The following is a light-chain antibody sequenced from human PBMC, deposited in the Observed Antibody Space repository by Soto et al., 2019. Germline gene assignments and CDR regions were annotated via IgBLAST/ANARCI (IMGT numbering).Light chain of an antibody. V-gene: IGLV3-9*01. CDR3: QVWDSSTARV. J-gene: IGLJ3*02. CDR1: NIGSKN. Sequence: SYELTQPLSVSVALGQTARITCGGNNIGSKNVHWYQQKPGQAPVLVIYRDSNRPSGITERFSGSNSGNTATLTISRAQAGDEADYYCQVWDSSTARVVGGGTKLTVL. CDR2: RDS.